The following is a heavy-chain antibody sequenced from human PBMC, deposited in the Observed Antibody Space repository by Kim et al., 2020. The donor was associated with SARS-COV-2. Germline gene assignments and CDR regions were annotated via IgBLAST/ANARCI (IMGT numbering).Heavy chain of an antibody. J-gene: IGHJ5*02. CDR1: GGSISSSSYY. D-gene: IGHD2-2*01. CDR2: IDYSGST. CDR3: TSQVVPAAMRGIAAVGFLGWFDP. V-gene: IGHV4-39*01. Sequence: SETLSLTCTVSGGSISSSSYYWGWIRQPPGKGLEWIGSIDYSGSTYYNSSLKSRVTISVDTSKNQFPLKLSSVTAADTAVYYCTSQVVPAAMRGIAAVGFLGWFDPWGQGTLVTVSP.